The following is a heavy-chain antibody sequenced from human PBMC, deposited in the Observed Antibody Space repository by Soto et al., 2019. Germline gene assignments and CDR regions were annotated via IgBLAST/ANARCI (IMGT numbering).Heavy chain of an antibody. CDR2: ISSSSSYI. Sequence: GGSLRLSCAASGFTFSSYSMNWVRQAPGKGLEWVSSISSSSSYIYHADSVKGRFTISRDNAKNSLYLQMNSLRAEDTAVYYCARDGGSYYYYGMDVWGQGTTVTVSS. V-gene: IGHV3-21*01. CDR3: ARDGGSYYYYGMDV. D-gene: IGHD3-16*01. CDR1: GFTFSSYS. J-gene: IGHJ6*02.